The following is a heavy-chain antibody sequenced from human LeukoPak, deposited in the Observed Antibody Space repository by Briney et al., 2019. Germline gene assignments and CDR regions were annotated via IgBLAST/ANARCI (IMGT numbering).Heavy chain of an antibody. CDR3: ARRGDVVRGGGKNGMDV. Sequence: GESLKISCKGSGYSFTSYWIGWVRQMPGKGLEWMGIIYPGDSDTRYSPSFQGQVTISAEKSISTAYLQWSSLKASDTAMYYCARRGDVVRGGGKNGMDVWGQGTTVTVSS. CDR1: GYSFTSYW. J-gene: IGHJ6*02. V-gene: IGHV5-51*01. D-gene: IGHD3-10*01. CDR2: IYPGDSDT.